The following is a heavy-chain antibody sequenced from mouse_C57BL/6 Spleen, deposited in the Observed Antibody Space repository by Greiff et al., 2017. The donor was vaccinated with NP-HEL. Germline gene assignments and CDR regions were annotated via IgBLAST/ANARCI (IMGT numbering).Heavy chain of an antibody. J-gene: IGHJ1*03. CDR2: INPSSGYT. V-gene: IGHV1-4*01. Sequence: VQLQQSGAELARPGASVKMSCKASGYTFTSYTMHWVKQRPGQGLEWIGYINPSSGYTKYNQKFKDKATLTADKSSSTADRQLSSLTSEDSAVYYCARSVDYGTRYFDVWGTGTTVTVSS. CDR1: GYTFTSYT. D-gene: IGHD1-1*01. CDR3: ARSVDYGTRYFDV.